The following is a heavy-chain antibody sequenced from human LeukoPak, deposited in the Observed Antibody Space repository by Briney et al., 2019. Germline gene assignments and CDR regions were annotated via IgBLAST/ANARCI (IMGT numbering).Heavy chain of an antibody. CDR3: AGDGLYYYYDSSGYHAFDY. Sequence: EASVKVSCKASGGTFSSYAISWVRQAPGQGLEWMGRIIPILGIANYAQKFQGRVTITADKSTSTAYMELSSLRSEDTAVYYCAGDGLYYYYDSSGYHAFDYWGQGTLVTVSS. D-gene: IGHD3-22*01. CDR1: GGTFSSYA. CDR2: IIPILGIA. J-gene: IGHJ4*02. V-gene: IGHV1-69*04.